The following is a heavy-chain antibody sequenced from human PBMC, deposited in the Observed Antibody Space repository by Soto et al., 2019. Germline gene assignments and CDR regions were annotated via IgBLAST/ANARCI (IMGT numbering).Heavy chain of an antibody. CDR3: ARGAEYQLLSRDYFYGMDV. D-gene: IGHD2-2*01. J-gene: IGHJ6*02. V-gene: IGHV3-30*03. Sequence: QVQLVEAGGGVVQPGRSLRLSCGASGFTFNSHGMHWVRQAPGKGLEWVAVISYEGSNNFYAESVKGRFTISRDNSKNTLYLQMNSLRHEDTAVYYCARGAEYQLLSRDYFYGMDVWGQGTTVNVSS. CDR1: GFTFNSHG. CDR2: ISYEGSNN.